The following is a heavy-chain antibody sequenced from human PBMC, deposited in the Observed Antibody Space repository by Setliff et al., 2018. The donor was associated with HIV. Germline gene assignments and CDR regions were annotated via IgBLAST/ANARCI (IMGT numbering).Heavy chain of an antibody. CDR3: ARLSGDYYYFDY. J-gene: IGHJ4*02. D-gene: IGHD2-21*02. CDR1: GGSISSYY. Sequence: SETLSLTCTVSGGSISSYYWSWIQQPPGKGLEWIGYIYTSGSTNYNPSLKSRVTISLDTSKNQFSLKLTSVTAADTAVYYCARLSGDYYYFDYWGQGTLVTVSS. V-gene: IGHV4-4*09. CDR2: IYTSGST.